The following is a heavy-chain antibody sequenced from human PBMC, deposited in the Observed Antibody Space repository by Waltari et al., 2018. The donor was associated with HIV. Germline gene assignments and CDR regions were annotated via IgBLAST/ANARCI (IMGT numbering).Heavy chain of an antibody. Sequence: QVKLVQSGPEVKKHGAAVKVSCKASGYTFTSYDTNCLGQATGPGLECMGWMNANSSNTGYAKKFQGRFTMTMNTSRSTAYMELSSLRSEDTAVYYCARGADFDWLVGPRDTFDYWGQGTLVTVSS. CDR1: GYTFTSYD. D-gene: IGHD3-9*01. CDR2: MNANSSNT. J-gene: IGHJ4*02. CDR3: ARGADFDWLVGPRDTFDY. V-gene: IGHV1-8*02.